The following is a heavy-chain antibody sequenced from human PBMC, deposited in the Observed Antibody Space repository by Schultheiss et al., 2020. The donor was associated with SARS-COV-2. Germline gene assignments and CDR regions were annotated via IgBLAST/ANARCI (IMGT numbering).Heavy chain of an antibody. J-gene: IGHJ5*01. Sequence: SETLSLTCTVSGGSISSGSYYWSWVRLSPGKGLEWIGYVHYTGRTDYNPSLKSRVTISVDTSKNQFSLKLTSVTAADTAVYYCARGFRTSLGASWFASWGQGLLVTVSS. CDR2: VHYTGRT. D-gene: IGHD2/OR15-2a*01. CDR3: ARGFRTSLGASWFAS. CDR1: GGSISSGSYY. V-gene: IGHV4-61*01.